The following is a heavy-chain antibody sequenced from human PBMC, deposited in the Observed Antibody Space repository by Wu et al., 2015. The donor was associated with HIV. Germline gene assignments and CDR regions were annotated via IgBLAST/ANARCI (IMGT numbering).Heavy chain of an antibody. D-gene: IGHD5-12*01. J-gene: IGHJ4*02. Sequence: QVQLVQSGAEVQKSGASVKVSCKASGYTXTSYDINWVRQATGQGLEWMGWMNPHSGNTGYAQKFQGRVTLTRDTSISTAYMELSSLRSEDTAVYYCARVYSAYDYLDYWGQGTLVTVSS. CDR1: GYTXTSYD. CDR3: ARVYSAYDYLDY. V-gene: IGHV1-8*01. CDR2: MNPHSGNT.